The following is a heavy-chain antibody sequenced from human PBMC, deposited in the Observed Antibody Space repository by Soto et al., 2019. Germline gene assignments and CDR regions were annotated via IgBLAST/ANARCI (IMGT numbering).Heavy chain of an antibody. CDR1: GGSISSYY. V-gene: IGHV4-59*01. J-gene: IGHJ4*02. CDR2: IYYSGST. D-gene: IGHD6-13*01. CDR3: ARGKAAVGNDY. Sequence: SETLSLTCTVSGGSISSYYWSWIRQPPGKGLEWIGYIYYSGSTNYNPSLKSRVTISVDTSKNQFSLKLSSVTAADTAVYYCARGKAAVGNDYWGQGTLVTVSS.